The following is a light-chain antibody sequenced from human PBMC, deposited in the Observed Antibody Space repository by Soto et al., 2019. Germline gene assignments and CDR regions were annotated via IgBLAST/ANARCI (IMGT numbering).Light chain of an antibody. Sequence: QSALTQPASVSGSPGQSITISCTGTSSTLGGFNVVSWYQQHPGKAPKVIIYEGIKRPSGVSNRFSGSNSGSTASLTISGLQAEDEADYYCCSYVGATTYVFGTGTKLTVL. J-gene: IGLJ1*01. CDR2: EGI. CDR3: CSYVGATTYV. V-gene: IGLV2-23*01. CDR1: SSTLGGFNV.